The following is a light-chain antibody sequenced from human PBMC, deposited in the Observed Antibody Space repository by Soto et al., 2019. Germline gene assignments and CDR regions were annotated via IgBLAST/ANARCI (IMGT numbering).Light chain of an antibody. CDR2: NVY. CDR1: SSDVGAYNF. J-gene: IGLJ1*01. CDR3: SAYTVSRTYV. V-gene: IGLV2-14*03. Sequence: ALTQPASVSGSPGQSITISCTGTSSDVGAYNFVSWHQQHPGKAPKLMIYNVYDRPSGISYRFSGSKSGNTASLTISGLQGEDEADYYCSAYTVSRTYVFGTGTKGTVL.